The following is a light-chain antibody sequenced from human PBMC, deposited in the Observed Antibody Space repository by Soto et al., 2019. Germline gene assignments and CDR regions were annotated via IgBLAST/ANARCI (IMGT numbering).Light chain of an antibody. CDR2: AAS. Sequence: IHMTHSPSSLSASLVHRFTKTGRASQSISSYLNWYQQKPGKAPKLLIYAASSLQSGVPSRFSGSGSGTDFTLTISSLQPEDFATYYCQQSYSAPITFGQGTRLEIK. CDR1: QSISSY. V-gene: IGKV1-39*01. J-gene: IGKJ5*01. CDR3: QQSYSAPIT.